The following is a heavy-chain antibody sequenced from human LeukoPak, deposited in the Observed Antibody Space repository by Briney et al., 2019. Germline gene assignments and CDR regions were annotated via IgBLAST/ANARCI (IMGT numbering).Heavy chain of an antibody. D-gene: IGHD1-26*01. J-gene: IGHJ6*03. CDR1: GGSIGSYY. V-gene: IGHV4-59*01. CDR3: ARGTGATKRVYYYYYYMDV. CDR2: IYYSGST. Sequence: NPSETLSLTCTISGGSIGSYYWSWIRQPPGKGLEWIGYIYYSGSTNYNPSLKSRVTISVDTSKNQFSLKLSSVTAADTAVYYCARGTGATKRVYYYYYYMDVWGKGTTVTVSS.